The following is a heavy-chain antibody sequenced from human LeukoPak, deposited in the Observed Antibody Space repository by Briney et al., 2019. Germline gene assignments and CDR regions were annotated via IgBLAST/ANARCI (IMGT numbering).Heavy chain of an antibody. CDR1: GFAFSRVG. D-gene: IGHD1-14*01. V-gene: IGHV3-33*03. CDR2: IHNDGTMG. Sequence: SGTSLRLSCVGSGFAFSRVGMQWVRQAPGKGLEWVAVIHNDGTMGQYADTVQGRFNISKDNSQDTLYSQMNSLRDDDTAVYYCAKEGEPFRGYLDVWGKGTTVIVSS. J-gene: IGHJ6*03. CDR3: AKEGEPFRGYLDV.